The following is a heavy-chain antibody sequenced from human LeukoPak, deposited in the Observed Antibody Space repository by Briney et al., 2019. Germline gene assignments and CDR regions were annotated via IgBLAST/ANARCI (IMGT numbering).Heavy chain of an antibody. J-gene: IGHJ6*03. CDR1: GGSISSYY. V-gene: IGHV4-59*01. CDR2: IYYSGST. Sequence: PSETLSLTCTVSGGSISSYYWSWIRQPPGKGLEWIGYIYYSGSTYYNPSLRSRVTISVDTSKNQFSLKLSSVTAADTAVYYCARSSEGRYYYDSSGFSYYYYYMDVWGKGTTVTISS. CDR3: ARSSEGRYYYDSSGFSYYYYYMDV. D-gene: IGHD3-22*01.